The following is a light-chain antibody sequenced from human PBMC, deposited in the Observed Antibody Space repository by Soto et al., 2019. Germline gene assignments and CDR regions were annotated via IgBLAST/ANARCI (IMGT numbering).Light chain of an antibody. Sequence: DIVLTLTPSPRTLSPLGVGGGSFMSSQSVSSYLAWYQQNPGQAPRLLIYGASNRATGIPDRFSSSACGTFFTLTISRVEAEDFAVYYCQYNDNSPLFGPGTKVDIK. CDR1: QSVSSY. CDR2: GAS. V-gene: IGKV3-20*01. J-gene: IGKJ3*01. CDR3: QYNDNSPL.